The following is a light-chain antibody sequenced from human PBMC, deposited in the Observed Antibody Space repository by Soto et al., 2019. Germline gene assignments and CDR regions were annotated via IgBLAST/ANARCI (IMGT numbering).Light chain of an antibody. CDR3: SSFAGSDNVV. V-gene: IGLV2-8*01. CDR2: EVT. CDR1: SNDVGGYNY. J-gene: IGLJ2*01. Sequence: QSALTQPPSASESPGQSVTISCTGTSNDVGGYNYVSWYQQHPGKAPKLMIYEVTKRPSRVPDRFSGSKSGNTASLTVSGLQAEDEADYYCSSFAGSDNVVFGGGTKLTVL.